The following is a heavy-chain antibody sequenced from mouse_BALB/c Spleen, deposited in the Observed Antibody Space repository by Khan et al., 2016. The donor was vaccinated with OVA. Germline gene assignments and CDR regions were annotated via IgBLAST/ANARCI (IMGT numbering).Heavy chain of an antibody. CDR1: GYTFSSYW. Sequence: VQLQQSGAELAKPGASVKMSCKTSGYTFSSYWMHWVRQRPGQGLEWIGYINPATGYIDYNQKFKDKATLTADKSSSTAYMQLNSLTSEDSAFFYCPRSYGSMDYWGQGTSVTVSS. J-gene: IGHJ4*01. CDR3: PRSYGSMDY. D-gene: IGHD1-1*01. V-gene: IGHV1-7*01. CDR2: INPATGYI.